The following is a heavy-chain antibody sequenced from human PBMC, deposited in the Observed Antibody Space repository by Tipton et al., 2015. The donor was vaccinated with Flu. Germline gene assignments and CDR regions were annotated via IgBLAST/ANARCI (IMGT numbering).Heavy chain of an antibody. Sequence: GSLRLSCAASGSSFTDYAMSWVRQAPGKGLEWVSGIGPTGYPYYPGSVKGRFTISRENAKDSLYLQMNSLRAEDTAVYYCARGAGSPTVFDIWGQGTMVTVSS. CDR2: IGPTGYP. CDR1: GSSFTDYA. CDR3: ARGAGSPTVFDI. D-gene: IGHD1-14*01. V-gene: IGHV3-13*05. J-gene: IGHJ3*02.